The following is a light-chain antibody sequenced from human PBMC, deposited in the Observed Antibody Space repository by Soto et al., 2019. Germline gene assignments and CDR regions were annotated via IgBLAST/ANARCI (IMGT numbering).Light chain of an antibody. V-gene: IGKV3-15*01. J-gene: IGKJ2*01. CDR2: DAS. CDR1: QSVSSD. Sequence: EIVMTQSPATLSVSPGDTATLSCRASQSVSSDLAWDQQKPGQTPRLLIYDASTRATGIPARFSGSGYGTDSSLTISSLQSEDFAVYYCQQYNDWPPKQYTFGQGTKLEIK. CDR3: QQYNDWPPKQYT.